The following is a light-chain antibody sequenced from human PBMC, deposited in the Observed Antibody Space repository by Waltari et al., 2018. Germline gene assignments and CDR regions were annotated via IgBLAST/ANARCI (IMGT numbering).Light chain of an antibody. CDR2: WAA. V-gene: IGKV4-1*01. J-gene: IGKJ1*01. Sequence: DIVMTQSPESLPLSLGERATINCKSTQSVLSSSDSRNYLAWYQQRPGQSPKLLIYWAATREFVVPDRSTGSASGTYFTLTIGSLQAEDVAVYYCQQYFSLPWTFGQGTKVEL. CDR1: QSVLSSSDSRNY. CDR3: QQYFSLPWT.